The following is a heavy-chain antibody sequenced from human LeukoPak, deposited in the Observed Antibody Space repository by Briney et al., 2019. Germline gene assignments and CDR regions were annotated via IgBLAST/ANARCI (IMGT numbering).Heavy chain of an antibody. J-gene: IGHJ6*02. CDR3: ARALYGDYHFYGLDV. Sequence: GGSLRLSCAASGFIFNDYAMSWVRQAPGKGLEWVSGIHWSGTSRGYADSVKGRFTISRDNAKNSLHLDMNSLRAEDTALYHCARALYGDYHFYGLDVWGQGTTVTVSS. D-gene: IGHD4-17*01. CDR1: GFIFNDYA. V-gene: IGHV3-20*01. CDR2: IHWSGTSR.